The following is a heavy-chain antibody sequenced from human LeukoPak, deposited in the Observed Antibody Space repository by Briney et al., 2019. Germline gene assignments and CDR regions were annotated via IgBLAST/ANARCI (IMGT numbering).Heavy chain of an antibody. J-gene: IGHJ5*02. CDR3: AKNGQTGFSFDP. CDR2: GDHRGGT. D-gene: IGHD3-9*01. V-gene: IGHV4-34*01. Sequence: SETLSLTCAVYGGSFNGYYWSWIRQSPGKGLEWIGEGDHRGGTKYSPSFKSRVTLSADSSKNQFSLRLTSVTAADTAVYHCAKNGQTGFSFDPWGQGTLVTVSS. CDR1: GGSFNGYY.